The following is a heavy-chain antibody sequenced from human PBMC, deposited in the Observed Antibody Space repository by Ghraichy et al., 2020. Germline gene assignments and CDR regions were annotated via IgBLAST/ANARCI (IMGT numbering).Heavy chain of an antibody. CDR2: INEDGSTI. J-gene: IGHJ4*02. V-gene: IGHV3-74*01. D-gene: IGHD1-26*01. CDR1: GFTFSNYW. CDR3: VKDLVGRYDS. Sequence: GGSLRLSCEVSGFTFSNYWMHWVRQAPGKGLVWVARINEDGSTINYADSVKDRFTISRDNAKNTLYLQMNSLRAEDTAVYYCVKDLVGRYDSGGQGTLVTVSA.